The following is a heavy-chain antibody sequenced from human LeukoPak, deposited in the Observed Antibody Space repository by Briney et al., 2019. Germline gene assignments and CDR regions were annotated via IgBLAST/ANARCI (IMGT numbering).Heavy chain of an antibody. V-gene: IGHV1-18*01. Sequence: GASVKVSCKASGYTFTSYGISWVRQAPGQGLEWMGWISAYNGNTNYAQKLQGRVTMTTDTSTSTAYMELRSLRSDDTAVYYCARDRVENNWNDAFAYYYYYMDVWGKGTTVTVSS. CDR3: ARDRVENNWNDAFAYYYYYMDV. CDR1: GYTFTSYG. CDR2: ISAYNGNT. D-gene: IGHD1-1*01. J-gene: IGHJ6*03.